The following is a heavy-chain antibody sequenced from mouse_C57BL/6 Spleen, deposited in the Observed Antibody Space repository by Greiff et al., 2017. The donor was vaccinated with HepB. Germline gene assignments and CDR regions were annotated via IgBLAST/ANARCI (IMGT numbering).Heavy chain of an antibody. CDR2: ISDGGSYT. Sequence: EVKLVESGGGLVKPGGSLKLSCAASGFTFSSYAMSWVRQTPEKRLEWVATISDGGSYTYYPDNVKGRFTISRDNAKNNLYLQMSHLKSEDTAMYYCARGGTGQAWFAYWGQGTLVTVSA. CDR3: ARGGTGQAWFAY. CDR1: GFTFSSYA. V-gene: IGHV5-4*03. J-gene: IGHJ3*01. D-gene: IGHD4-1*01.